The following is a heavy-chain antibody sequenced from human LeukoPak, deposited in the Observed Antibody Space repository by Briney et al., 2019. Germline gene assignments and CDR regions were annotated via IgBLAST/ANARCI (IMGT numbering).Heavy chain of an antibody. Sequence: PGGSLRLSCAASGFKFDDYWMNWVRQTPGKGLEWVAIIKQDGSEKFYVGSVKGRFIISRDNVKSSLSLQMNSVRVEDAGVYYCVTGRGDLWGQGTLVTVSS. J-gene: IGHJ5*02. CDR2: IKQDGSEK. V-gene: IGHV3-7*01. CDR1: GFKFDDYW. CDR3: VTGRGDL.